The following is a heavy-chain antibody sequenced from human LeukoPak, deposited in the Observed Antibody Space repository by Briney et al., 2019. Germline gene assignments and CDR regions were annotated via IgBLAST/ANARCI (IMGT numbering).Heavy chain of an antibody. CDR3: ATYGGDFGGYFDY. CDR1: GYIFTGYY. CDR2: IKPTGGGA. Sequence: ASVKVSCKASGYIFTGYYTHWLRQAPGQGLEWMGIIKPTGGGATYARRFQGRITITRDTSTRIVYMEMRSLKSEDTAVYYCATYGGDFGGYFDYWGQGTLVTVSS. V-gene: IGHV1-46*01. J-gene: IGHJ4*02. D-gene: IGHD2-21*02.